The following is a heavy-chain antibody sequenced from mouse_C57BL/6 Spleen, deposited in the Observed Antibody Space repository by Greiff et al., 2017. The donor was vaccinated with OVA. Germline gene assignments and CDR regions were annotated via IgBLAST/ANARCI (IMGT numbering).Heavy chain of an antibody. CDR2: ISSGSSTI. CDR3: ARKDFSWFAY. CDR1: GFTFSDYG. Sequence: EVKLVESGGGLVKPGGSLKLSCAASGFTFSDYGMHWVRQAPEKGLEWVAYISSGSSTIYYADTVKGRFTISSDNAKNTLFLQMTSLRSEDTAFYYCARKDFSWFAYWGQGTLVTVSA. V-gene: IGHV5-17*01. J-gene: IGHJ3*01.